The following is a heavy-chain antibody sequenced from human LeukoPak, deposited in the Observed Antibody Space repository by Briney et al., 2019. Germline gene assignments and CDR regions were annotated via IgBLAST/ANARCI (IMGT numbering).Heavy chain of an antibody. Sequence: PGGYLRLTCAASGFTFSGYARSWVRQAQGKGLEWVSGISGDGDRRYYSDSVQGRFTISRDKSKNTVNLQINSLRVEVTAVYYCAKDHRNTAMFTGGFFDYWGQGTLVTVSS. J-gene: IGHJ4*02. V-gene: IGHV3-23*01. CDR3: AKDHRNTAMFTGGFFDY. CDR2: ISGDGDRR. CDR1: GFTFSGYA. D-gene: IGHD5-18*01.